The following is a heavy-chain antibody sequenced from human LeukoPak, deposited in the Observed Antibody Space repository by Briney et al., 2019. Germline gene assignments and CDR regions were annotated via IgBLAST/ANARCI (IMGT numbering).Heavy chain of an antibody. D-gene: IGHD3-16*01. CDR3: AREGGGSRDRFDY. Sequence: GGSLRLSCAASGFTFSSYTMNWLPQAPGKGLEWVSSISSSSRYIYYADSVKGRFTISRDNAKNSLYLQMNSLGAEDTAVYYCAREGGGSRDRFDYWGQGALVTVSS. CDR1: GFTFSSYT. V-gene: IGHV3-21*01. CDR2: ISSSSRYI. J-gene: IGHJ4*02.